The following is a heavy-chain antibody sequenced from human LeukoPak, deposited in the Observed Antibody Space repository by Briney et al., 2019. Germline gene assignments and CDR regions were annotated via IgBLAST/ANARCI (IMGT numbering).Heavy chain of an antibody. V-gene: IGHV3-7*01. CDR1: GFTFSNYW. J-gene: IGHJ3*02. CDR2: IKQDGSEK. D-gene: IGHD3-10*01. Sequence: PGGSLRLSCVASGFTFSNYWMSWVRQAPGKGLEWVANIKQDGSEKYYVDSVKGRFTISRDNAKKSLYLQMNSLRAEDTAVYYCAKVLIWTYGSGNYYKGAFDIWGQGTMVTVFS. CDR3: AKVLIWTYGSGNYYKGAFDI.